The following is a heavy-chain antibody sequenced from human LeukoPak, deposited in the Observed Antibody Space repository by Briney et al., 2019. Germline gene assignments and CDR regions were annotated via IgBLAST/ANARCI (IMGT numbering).Heavy chain of an antibody. CDR2: MYTSGSS. J-gene: IGHJ3*02. Sequence: PSETLSLTCTVSGGSISNYYWNWIRQPAGKGLEWIGRMYTSGSSNYNPSLKSRVTISVDKSKNQLYLNLTSVTAADTAVYYCVRDMETDDAFDIWGQGIMVIVSS. CDR3: VRDMETDDAFDI. V-gene: IGHV4-4*07. CDR1: GGSISNYY. D-gene: IGHD1-1*01.